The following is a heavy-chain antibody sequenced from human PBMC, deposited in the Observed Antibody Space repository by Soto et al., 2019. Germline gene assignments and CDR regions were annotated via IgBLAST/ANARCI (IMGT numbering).Heavy chain of an antibody. Sequence: ASVKVSCKASGGTFSSYAISWVRQAPGQGLEWMGGIIPIFGTANYAQKFQGRVTITADKSTSTAYMELSSLRSEDTAVYYCARVPNWNYGGYNWFDPWGQGTLVTVSS. CDR3: ARVPNWNYGGYNWFDP. D-gene: IGHD1-7*01. V-gene: IGHV1-69*06. CDR1: GGTFSSYA. J-gene: IGHJ5*02. CDR2: IIPIFGTA.